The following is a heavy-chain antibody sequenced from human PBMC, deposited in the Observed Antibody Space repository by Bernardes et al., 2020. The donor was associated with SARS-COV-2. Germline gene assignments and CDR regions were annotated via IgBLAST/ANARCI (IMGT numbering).Heavy chain of an antibody. CDR1: GFTFDDYA. D-gene: IGHD3-22*01. J-gene: IGHJ3*02. CDR3: AKDISYYYYDSSSPFDI. Sequence: GGSLRLSCAASGFTFDDYAMHWVRQAPGKGLEWVSGISWNGGSIGYADSVKGRFTISRDNAKNSLYLQMNSLRAEDTALYYCAKDISYYYYDSSSPFDIWGQGTMVTVSS. V-gene: IGHV3-9*01. CDR2: ISWNGGSI.